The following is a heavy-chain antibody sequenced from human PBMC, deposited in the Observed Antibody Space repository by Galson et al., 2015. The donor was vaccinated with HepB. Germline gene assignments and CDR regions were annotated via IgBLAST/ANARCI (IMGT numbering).Heavy chain of an antibody. CDR2: VWYDGSNK. CDR3: ARGEDYYNSGKYYVLFEY. J-gene: IGHJ4*02. V-gene: IGHV3-33*01. CDR1: GFTFTNYG. D-gene: IGHD3-10*01. Sequence: SLRLSCAASGFTFTNYGMHWVRQAPGKGLEWVAVVWYDGSNKYYADSVKGRFTISRDNSKNTLYLQMNSLRAEDTAVYYCARGEDYYNSGKYYVLFEYWGQGTLVTVSS.